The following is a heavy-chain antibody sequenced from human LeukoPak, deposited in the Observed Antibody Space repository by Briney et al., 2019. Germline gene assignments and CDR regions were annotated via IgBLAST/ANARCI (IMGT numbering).Heavy chain of an antibody. J-gene: IGHJ4*02. D-gene: IGHD2-2*01. Sequence: GGSLRLSCTASGLTFSDYVLYWVRQAPGKGLEWVAVTSYDGSSEYYTDSVKGRFTVSRDNSRSTLYLQMNSLRVEDTGVYYCARALSQGAGAAVPSAPIDYWGQGTLVTVSS. CDR1: GLTFSDYV. CDR2: TSYDGSSE. CDR3: ARALSQGAGAAVPSAPIDY. V-gene: IGHV3-30-3*01.